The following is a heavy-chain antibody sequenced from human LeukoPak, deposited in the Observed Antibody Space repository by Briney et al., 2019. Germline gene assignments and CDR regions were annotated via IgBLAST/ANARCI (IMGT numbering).Heavy chain of an antibody. J-gene: IGHJ6*02. CDR3: ASTRERQQWPRLLLLPYYYGMDV. V-gene: IGHV1-8*01. Sequence: ASVKVSCKASGYTFTSYDINWVRQATGRGLEWMGWMNPNSGNTGYAQKFQGRVTMTRNTSISTAYMELSSLRSEDTAVYYCASTRERQQWPRLLLLPYYYGMDVWGQGTTVTVSS. CDR2: MNPNSGNT. D-gene: IGHD3-22*01. CDR1: GYTFTSYD.